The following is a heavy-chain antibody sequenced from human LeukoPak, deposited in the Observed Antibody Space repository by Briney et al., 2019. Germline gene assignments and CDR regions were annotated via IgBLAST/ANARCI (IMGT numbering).Heavy chain of an antibody. Sequence: GGFPRPFCGASGFTFCSYAISWGPPGPGEGPGLGSTFKGSCCSTFYADSVKGRFTISRDNSKNTLYLQMNSLRAEDTAVYYCAKGPSVVVVTATSPTPYYFDYWGQGTLVTVSS. CDR2: FKGSCCST. CDR3: AKGPSVVVVTATSPTPYYFDY. CDR1: GFTFCSYA. V-gene: IGHV3-23*01. J-gene: IGHJ4*02. D-gene: IGHD2-21*02.